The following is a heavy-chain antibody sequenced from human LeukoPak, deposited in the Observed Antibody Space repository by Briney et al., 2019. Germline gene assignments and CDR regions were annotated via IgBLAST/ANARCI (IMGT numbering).Heavy chain of an antibody. CDR3: AKGVDTAMVSFDY. CDR2: ISSNGGST. CDR1: GFTFSSYA. D-gene: IGHD5-18*01. J-gene: IGHJ4*02. Sequence: GGSLRLSCSASGFTFSSYAMHWVRQAPGKGLEYVSAISSNGGSTYYADSVKGRFTISRDNSKNTLYLQMSSLRAEDTAVYYYAKGVDTAMVSFDYWGQGTLVTVSS. V-gene: IGHV3-64D*06.